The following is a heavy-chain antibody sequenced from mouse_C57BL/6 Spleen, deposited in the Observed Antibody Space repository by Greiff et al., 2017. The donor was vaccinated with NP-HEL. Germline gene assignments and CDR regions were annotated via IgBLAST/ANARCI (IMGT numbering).Heavy chain of an antibody. CDR3: ARSGGYDVSFDY. Sequence: QVQLQQPGAELVMPGASVKLSCKASGYTFTSYWMHWVKQRPGQGLEWIGEIDPSDSYTNYNQKFKGKSTLTVDKSSSTAYMQLSSLTSEDSAVYYCARSGGYDVSFDYWGQGTTLTVSS. J-gene: IGHJ2*01. CDR2: IDPSDSYT. CDR1: GYTFTSYW. V-gene: IGHV1-69*01. D-gene: IGHD2-2*01.